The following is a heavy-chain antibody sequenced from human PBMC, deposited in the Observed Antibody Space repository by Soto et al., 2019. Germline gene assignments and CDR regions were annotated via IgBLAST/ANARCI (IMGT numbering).Heavy chain of an antibody. V-gene: IGHV1-2*02. J-gene: IGHJ6*02. CDR3: ARVGMAAAGTNYYYGMDV. D-gene: IGHD6-13*01. CDR2: INPNSGGT. Sequence: GASVKVSCKASGYTFTGYYMHWVRQAPGQGLEWMGWINPNSGGTNYAQKFQGRVTMTRDTSISTAYMELSRLRSDDTAVYYCARVGMAAAGTNYYYGMDVWGQGTTVTVSS. CDR1: GYTFTGYY.